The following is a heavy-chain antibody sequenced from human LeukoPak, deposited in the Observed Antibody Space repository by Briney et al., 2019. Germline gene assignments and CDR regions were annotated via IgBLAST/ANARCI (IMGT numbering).Heavy chain of an antibody. D-gene: IGHD3-22*01. Sequence: GGSLRLSCAASGFTFSNSAMSWVRQAPGKGLEWVSSVSGSGGSTYYADSVKGRFTISRDNSKNTLYLQVNSLRAEVTAVYYCARADTSGYIYYFDYWGQGTLVTVPS. CDR2: VSGSGGST. CDR1: GFTFSNSA. CDR3: ARADTSGYIYYFDY. V-gene: IGHV3-23*01. J-gene: IGHJ4*02.